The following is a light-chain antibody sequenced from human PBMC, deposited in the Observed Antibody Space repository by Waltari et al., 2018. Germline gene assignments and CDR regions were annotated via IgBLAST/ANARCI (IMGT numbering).Light chain of an antibody. Sequence: DIQMTQSPSSLSASVGDRVTITCQASQDISKYLNWYQHKPGKAPKLLIYDTSTLETGVPSRFSGSGSGTDFTFTISSLQPEDIATYYCQQYDNLPYTFGQGTKLEIK. CDR1: QDISKY. CDR3: QQYDNLPYT. J-gene: IGKJ2*01. CDR2: DTS. V-gene: IGKV1-33*01.